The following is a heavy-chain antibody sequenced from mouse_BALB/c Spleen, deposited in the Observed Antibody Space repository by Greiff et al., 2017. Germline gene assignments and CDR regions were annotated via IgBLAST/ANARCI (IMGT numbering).Heavy chain of an antibody. CDR1: GFTFSDYY. J-gene: IGHJ4*01. CDR3: ARDPYYGKKGYAMDY. V-gene: IGHV5-4*02. Sequence: EVKVVESGGGLVKPGGSLKLSCAASGFTFSDYYMYWVRQTPEKRLEWVATISDGGSYTYYPDSVKGRFTISRDNAKNNLYLQMSSLKSEDTAMYYCARDPYYGKKGYAMDYWGQGTSVTVSS. CDR2: ISDGGSYT. D-gene: IGHD2-10*01.